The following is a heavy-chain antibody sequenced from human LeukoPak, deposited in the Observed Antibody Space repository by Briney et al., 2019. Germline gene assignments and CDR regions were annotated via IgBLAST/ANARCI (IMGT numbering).Heavy chain of an antibody. J-gene: IGHJ4*02. D-gene: IGHD3-22*01. Sequence: GGSLRLSCTASGFAFSSYAMTWVRQAPGKGLEWVSGISGSGGSTYYADSVKGRFTISRDNSRNTLYLQMNSRRAADTAVYYCAKGLNYESSAAFDYWGQGTLVTVSS. CDR1: GFAFSSYA. CDR2: ISGSGGST. CDR3: AKGLNYESSAAFDY. V-gene: IGHV3-23*01.